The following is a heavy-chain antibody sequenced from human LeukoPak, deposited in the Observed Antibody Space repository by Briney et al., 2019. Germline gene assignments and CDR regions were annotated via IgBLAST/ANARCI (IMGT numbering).Heavy chain of an antibody. CDR2: IYSSGST. J-gene: IGHJ4*02. D-gene: IGHD5/OR15-5a*01. Sequence: SETLSLTCTVSGGSISSSYYYWGWIRQPPGKGLEWIGSIYSSGSTYYNPSLKSRVTISVDTSKNQFSLKLTSVTAADTAVYYCASLAVYVIFDYWGQGTLVTVSS. CDR1: GGSISSSYYY. V-gene: IGHV4-39*01. CDR3: ASLAVYVIFDY.